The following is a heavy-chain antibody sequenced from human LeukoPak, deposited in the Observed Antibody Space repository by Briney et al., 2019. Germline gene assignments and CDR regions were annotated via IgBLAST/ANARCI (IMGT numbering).Heavy chain of an antibody. CDR3: TRERNTMVRGVIPYYYYYMDV. CDR2: IRSKAYGGTT. Sequence: GGSLRLSCTASGFTFGDYAMSWVRQAPGKGLEWVGFIRSKAYGGTTEYAASVKGRFTISRDDSKSIAYLQMNSLKTEDTAVYYCTRERNTMVRGVIPYYYYYMDVWGKGTTVTVSS. J-gene: IGHJ6*03. V-gene: IGHV3-49*04. D-gene: IGHD3-10*01. CDR1: GFTFGDYA.